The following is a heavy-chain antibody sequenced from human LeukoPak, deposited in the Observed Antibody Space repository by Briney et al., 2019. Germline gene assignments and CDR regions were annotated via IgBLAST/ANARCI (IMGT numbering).Heavy chain of an antibody. V-gene: IGHV4-59*08. J-gene: IGHJ6*03. D-gene: IGHD3-16*02. CDR1: GGSIGTYY. CDR3: ARHIGGGIEDMDV. CDR2: IYVTGST. Sequence: SETLSLTCTVSGGSIGTYYWSWIRQSPAKGLEWIGYIYVTGSTRYNPYLQSRVTISVDTCRNQFFLKMSSVTAADTAVYFCARHIGGGIEDMDVWGKGTKVTVSS.